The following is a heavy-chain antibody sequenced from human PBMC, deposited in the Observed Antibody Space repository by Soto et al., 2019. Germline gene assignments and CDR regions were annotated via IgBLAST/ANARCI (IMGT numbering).Heavy chain of an antibody. CDR3: ARDVLRDTGYCSGGSCSF. D-gene: IGHD2-15*01. CDR1: GGTFSSYT. V-gene: IGHV1-69*04. CDR2: IIPILGIA. Sequence: GASVKVSCKASGGTFSSYTISWVRQAPGQGLEWMGRIIPILGIANYAQKFQGRVTITADKSTSTAYMELSSLRSEDTAVYYCARDVLRDTGYCSGGSCSFWGQGTLVTVPQ. J-gene: IGHJ4*02.